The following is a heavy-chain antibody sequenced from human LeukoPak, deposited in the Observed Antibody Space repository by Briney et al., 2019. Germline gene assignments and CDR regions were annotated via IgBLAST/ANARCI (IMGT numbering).Heavy chain of an antibody. Sequence: PGGSLRLSCAASGFTFSDYYMSWIRQAPGKGLEWVSYISSSGSTIYYADSVKGRLTTSRDKSKNTLYLQMNSLRADDTAVYYCAQSGSLYFPYDYWGQGALVTVSS. CDR3: AQSGSLYFPYDY. D-gene: IGHD2-15*01. V-gene: IGHV3-11*01. CDR2: ISSSGSTI. J-gene: IGHJ4*02. CDR1: GFTFSDYY.